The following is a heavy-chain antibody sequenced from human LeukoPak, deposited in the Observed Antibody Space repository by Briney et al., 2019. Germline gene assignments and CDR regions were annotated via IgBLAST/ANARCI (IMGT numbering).Heavy chain of an antibody. D-gene: IGHD6-13*01. J-gene: IGHJ5*02. CDR3: ARDQEVWGSSWYWFDP. Sequence: SETLSLTCAVYGGSFSGYYWSWIRQPPGKGLEWIGEINHSGSTNYNPSLKSRVTISVDTSKNQFSLKLSSVTAADTAVYYCARDQEVWGSSWYWFDPWGQGTLVTVSS. CDR1: GGSFSGYY. CDR2: INHSGST. V-gene: IGHV4-34*01.